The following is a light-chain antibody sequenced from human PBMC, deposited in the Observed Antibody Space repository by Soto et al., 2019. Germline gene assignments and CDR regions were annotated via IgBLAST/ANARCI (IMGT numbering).Light chain of an antibody. Sequence: QSALTQPRSVSGSPGQSVTISCTGTSSDVGGYNYVSWYQQHPGKAPKLMIYDVTKRPSGVPDRFSGSKSGNTASLTISGLPAEDEAEYYCCSFAGSYTYVFGTGTKLTVL. CDR2: DVT. CDR1: SSDVGGYNY. J-gene: IGLJ1*01. V-gene: IGLV2-11*01. CDR3: CSFAGSYTYV.